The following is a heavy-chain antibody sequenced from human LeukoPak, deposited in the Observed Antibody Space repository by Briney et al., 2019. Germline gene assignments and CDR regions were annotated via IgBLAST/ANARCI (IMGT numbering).Heavy chain of an antibody. CDR2: INPNSGST. V-gene: IGHV1-2*02. CDR1: GYTFTGYY. CDR3: ARGIGGSGSSNWFDP. D-gene: IGHD3-10*01. Sequence: ASVKVSCKASGYTFTGYYMHWVRQAPGQGLEWMGWINPNSGSTNYAQKFQGRVTMTRDTSISTAYMELSRLRSDDTAVYYCARGIGGSGSSNWFDPWGQGTLVTVSS. J-gene: IGHJ5*02.